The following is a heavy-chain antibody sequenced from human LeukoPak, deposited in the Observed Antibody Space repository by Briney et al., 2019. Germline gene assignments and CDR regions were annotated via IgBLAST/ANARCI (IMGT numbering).Heavy chain of an antibody. CDR1: GPTFSKYW. CDR3: AIEGRSAPSH. CDR2: IKQDGSDK. J-gene: IGHJ4*01. Sequence: GGSLRLSCAASGPTFSKYWMNWLRQAPGKGLEWVATIKQDGSDKYYVDSVEGRFTISRDNAKNSLFLQLNSVRAEDTAVYYCAIEGRSAPSHRGQGTLLIVSS. D-gene: IGHD6-6*01. V-gene: IGHV3-7*01.